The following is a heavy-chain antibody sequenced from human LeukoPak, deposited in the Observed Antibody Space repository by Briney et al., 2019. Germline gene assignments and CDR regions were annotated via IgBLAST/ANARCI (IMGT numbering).Heavy chain of an antibody. V-gene: IGHV4-39*01. D-gene: IGHD2-15*01. J-gene: IGHJ4*02. Sequence: PSETLSLTCTVSGGSISSSSYYWGWIRQPPGKGLEWIGSIYYSGSTYYNPSLRSRVTISVDTSKNQFSLKLSSVTVADTAVYYCARHPSLHYYFDYWGQGTLVTVSS. CDR3: ARHPSLHYYFDY. CDR1: GGSISSSSYY. CDR2: IYYSGST.